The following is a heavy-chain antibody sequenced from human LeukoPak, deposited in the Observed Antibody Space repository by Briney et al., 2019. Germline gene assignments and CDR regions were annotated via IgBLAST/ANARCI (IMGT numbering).Heavy chain of an antibody. CDR2: ISAYNGNT. D-gene: IGHD3-10*02. CDR3: ARDVRGKGYFDY. CDR1: GYTFTSYG. Sequence: ASVKVSCKASGYTFTSYGISWVRQAPGRGLEWMGWISAYNGNTNYAQKLQGRVTMTTDTSTSTAYMELRSLRSDDTAVYYCARDVRGKGYFDYWGQGTLVTVSS. V-gene: IGHV1-18*01. J-gene: IGHJ4*02.